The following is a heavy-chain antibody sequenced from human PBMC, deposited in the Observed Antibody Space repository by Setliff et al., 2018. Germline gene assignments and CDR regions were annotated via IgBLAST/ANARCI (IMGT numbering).Heavy chain of an antibody. V-gene: IGHV1-18*01. CDR3: ARAGSAAAGRKGVFEY. Sequence: ASVKVSCKASGYTFSSYGISWVRQAPGQGLEWLGWISVYNGNTNYAQKLQGRVTMTTDTSTSTAYMELSSLISEDTAVYYCARAGSAAAGRKGVFEYWGQGSLVTVSS. D-gene: IGHD6-13*01. CDR1: GYTFSSYG. J-gene: IGHJ4*02. CDR2: ISVYNGNT.